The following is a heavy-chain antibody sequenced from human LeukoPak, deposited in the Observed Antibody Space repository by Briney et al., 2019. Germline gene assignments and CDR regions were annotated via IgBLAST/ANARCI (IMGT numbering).Heavy chain of an antibody. D-gene: IGHD2-2*01. CDR2: ISYDGGNK. CDR1: GFTFTSYG. Sequence: TGRSLRLSCAASGFTFTSYGMHWVRQAPGKGLEWVAVISYDGGNKYYADSVKGRFTISRDNSKNTLYLQMNSLRAEDTAVFYCATVVPAATKYFQHWGQGTLVTVSS. J-gene: IGHJ1*01. CDR3: ATVVPAATKYFQH. V-gene: IGHV3-30*03.